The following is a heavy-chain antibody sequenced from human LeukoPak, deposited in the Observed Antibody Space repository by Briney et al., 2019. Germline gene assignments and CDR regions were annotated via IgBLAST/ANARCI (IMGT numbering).Heavy chain of an antibody. J-gene: IGHJ4*02. CDR3: ARDLVERGFNYGRCDY. CDR2: ISGSGGST. Sequence: HPGGSLRLSCAASGFTFSSYAMSWARQAPGKGLEWVSAISGSGGSTYYADSVKGRFTISRDNAKNSLYLQMNSLRAEDTAVYYCARDLVERGFNYGRCDYWGQGTLVTVSS. V-gene: IGHV3-23*01. D-gene: IGHD5-18*01. CDR1: GFTFSSYA.